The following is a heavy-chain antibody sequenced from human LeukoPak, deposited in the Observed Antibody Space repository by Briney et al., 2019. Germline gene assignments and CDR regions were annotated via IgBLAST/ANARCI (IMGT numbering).Heavy chain of an antibody. D-gene: IGHD2-2*01. V-gene: IGHV4-30-2*01. CDR2: MDHSGST. CDR3: ARVAKCVVVGCVVVVPYFDY. J-gene: IGHJ4*02. CDR1: GGSISSGGYY. Sequence: SQTLSLTCTVSGGSISSGGYYWSWIRQPPGKGLEWIGYMDHSGSTYYNPSLTSRATISVDRSKNQFSLKLSSVTAADTAVYYCARVAKCVVVGCVVVVPYFDYWGQGTLVTVSS.